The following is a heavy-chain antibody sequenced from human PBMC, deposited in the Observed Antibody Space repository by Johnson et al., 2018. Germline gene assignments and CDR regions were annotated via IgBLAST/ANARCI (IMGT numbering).Heavy chain of an antibody. CDR3: AREPPGTTGRHYYYDYMDV. CDR2: LYYSGST. CDR1: GGSISSYY. Sequence: QVQLQESGPGLVKPSETLSLTCTVSGGSISSYYWSWIRQPPGKGLEWIGYLYYSGSTNYNPSLKSRVTISVDTSKNQFSLKLSSVTAEDTAVYYRAREPPGTTGRHYYYDYMDVWGKGTTVTVSS. V-gene: IGHV4-59*12. J-gene: IGHJ6*03. D-gene: IGHD1-1*01.